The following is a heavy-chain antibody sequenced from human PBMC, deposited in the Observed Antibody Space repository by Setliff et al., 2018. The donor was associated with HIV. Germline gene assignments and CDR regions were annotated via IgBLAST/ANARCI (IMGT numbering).Heavy chain of an antibody. CDR2: IIPILGIA. CDR1: GGTLSSHA. CDR3: ARDQGEGNFWSGYYTAFDP. V-gene: IGHV1-69*10. D-gene: IGHD3-3*01. Sequence: ASVKVSCKISGGTLSSHALSWVRQAPGQGLEWMGGIIPILGIANYAQKFQGRVTITADKSTSTAYMELSSLRSEDTAVYYCARDQGEGNFWSGYYTAFDPWGQGTLVTVSS. J-gene: IGHJ5*02.